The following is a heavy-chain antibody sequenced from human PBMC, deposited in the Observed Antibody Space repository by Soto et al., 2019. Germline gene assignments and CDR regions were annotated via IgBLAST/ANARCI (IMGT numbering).Heavy chain of an antibody. J-gene: IGHJ4*02. Sequence: QVQLVESGGGVVQPGRSLRLSCAASGFTFSSYARHWVRQAPGKGLEWVAVISYDGSNKYYADSVKGRFTISRDNSKNTLYLQMNSLRAEDTAVYYCARDGHGDSGDYWGQGTLVTVSS. D-gene: IGHD4-17*01. CDR2: ISYDGSNK. V-gene: IGHV3-30-3*01. CDR3: ARDGHGDSGDY. CDR1: GFTFSSYA.